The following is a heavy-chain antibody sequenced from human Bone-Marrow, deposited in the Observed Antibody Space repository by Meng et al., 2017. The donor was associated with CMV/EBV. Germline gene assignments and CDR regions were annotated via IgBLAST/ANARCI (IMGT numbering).Heavy chain of an antibody. CDR3: TTDLQYQLLYLEWGLHY. CDR2: IKSKTDGGTT. J-gene: IGHJ4*02. V-gene: IGHV3-15*01. D-gene: IGHD2-2*01. Sequence: GESLKISCAASGFTVSSSYMNWVRQAPGKGLEWVGRIKSKTDGGTTDYAAPVKGRFTISRDDSKNTLYLQMNSLKTEDTAVYYCTTDLQYQLLYLEWGLHYWGQGTLVTVSS. CDR1: GFTVSSSY.